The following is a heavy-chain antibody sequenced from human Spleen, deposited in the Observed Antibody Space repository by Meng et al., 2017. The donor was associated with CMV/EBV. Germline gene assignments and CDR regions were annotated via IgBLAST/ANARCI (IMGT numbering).Heavy chain of an antibody. V-gene: IGHV3-30*04. CDR1: GFTFSSYA. D-gene: IGHD1-14*01. CDR2: ISYDGNNK. J-gene: IGHJ4*02. Sequence: GGSLRLSCAASGFTFSSYAVHWVRQAPGKGLEWVAVISYDGNNKYYADSVKGRFTISRDISKSTLYLQMNSLRAEDTAVYYCATEPPISQTSSPIRWGQGTLVTVS. CDR3: ATEPPISQTSSPIR.